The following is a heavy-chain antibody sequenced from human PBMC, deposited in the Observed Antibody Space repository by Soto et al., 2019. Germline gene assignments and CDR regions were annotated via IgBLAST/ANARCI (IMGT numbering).Heavy chain of an antibody. J-gene: IGHJ6*02. CDR1: GYTFINYY. CDR3: ARDTYYGMDV. CDR2: ISASSGNT. V-gene: IGHV1-18*01. Sequence: ASVKVSCKASGYTFINYYIHWVRQAPGQGLEWMGLISASSGNTNYAQKLQGRVTMTTDTSTSTAYMELRSLRSDDTAVYYCARDTYYGMDVWGQGTTVTVSS.